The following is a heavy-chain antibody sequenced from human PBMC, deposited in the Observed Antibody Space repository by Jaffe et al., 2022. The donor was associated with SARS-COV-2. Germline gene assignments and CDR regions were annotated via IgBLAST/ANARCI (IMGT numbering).Heavy chain of an antibody. CDR1: GGSISSNSW. J-gene: IGHJ4*02. Sequence: QVQLQEAGPALVKPSGTLSLTCAVSGGSISSNSWWTWVRQPPGKGLEWIGEIYQSGNTNYNPSLKSRVTISLDKPKNQFSLKMTSVTAADTAVYYCATDFSGGGSHGFWGQGTLVTVSS. CDR3: ATDFSGGGSHGF. V-gene: IGHV4-4*02. CDR2: IYQSGNT. D-gene: IGHD2-15*01.